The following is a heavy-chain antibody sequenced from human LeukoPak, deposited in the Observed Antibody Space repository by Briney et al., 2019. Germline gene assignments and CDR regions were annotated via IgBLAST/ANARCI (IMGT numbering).Heavy chain of an antibody. V-gene: IGHV1-8*01. D-gene: IGHD6-19*01. J-gene: IGHJ5*02. CDR2: MNPNSGNT. Sequence: GASVKVSCKASGYTFTSYDINWVRQATGQGLEWMGWMNPNSGNTGYAQKFQGRVTMTRNTSISTAYMELSSLRPEDTAVYYCARGVSRRWLVMILTDNWFDPWGQGTLVTVSS. CDR1: GYTFTSYD. CDR3: ARGVSRRWLVMILTDNWFDP.